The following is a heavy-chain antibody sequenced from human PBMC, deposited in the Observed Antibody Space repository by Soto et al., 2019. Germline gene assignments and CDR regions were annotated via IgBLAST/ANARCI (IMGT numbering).Heavy chain of an antibody. V-gene: IGHV4-59*01. D-gene: IGHD3-10*01. Sequence: SETLSLTCTVSGGSLTGYFWSWIRQSPGKGLEWIGHIYYSGSTSYSPSLKSRVSISVDTSKNQFSLEVHSVTAADTAVYYCARAGTNMVQFDYWGQGTLVTVSS. J-gene: IGHJ4*02. CDR2: IYYSGST. CDR3: ARAGTNMVQFDY. CDR1: GGSLTGYF.